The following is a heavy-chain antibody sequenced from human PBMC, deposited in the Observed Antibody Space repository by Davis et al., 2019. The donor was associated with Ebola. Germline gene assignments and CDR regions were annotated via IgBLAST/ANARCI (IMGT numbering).Heavy chain of an antibody. CDR3: AKDHEDIVVVPAALEGYFDY. J-gene: IGHJ4*02. V-gene: IGHV3-23*01. D-gene: IGHD2-2*01. Sequence: GESLKISCAASGFTFSSYSMNWVRQAPGKGLEWVSAISGSGGSTYYADSVKGRFTISRDNSKNTLYLQMNSLRAEDTAVYYCAKDHEDIVVVPAALEGYFDYWGQGTLVTVSS. CDR2: ISGSGGST. CDR1: GFTFSSYS.